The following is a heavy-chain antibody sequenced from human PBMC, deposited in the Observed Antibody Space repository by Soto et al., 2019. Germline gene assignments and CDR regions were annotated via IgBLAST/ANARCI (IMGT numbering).Heavy chain of an antibody. CDR3: TKNYYFDS. J-gene: IGHJ4*02. CDR2: INIVGGNT. CDR1: GFTFSNYA. V-gene: IGHV3-23*01. Sequence: VQLLESGGGLVQPGGSLRLSCAASGFTFSNYAMSWVRQAPGKALEWVSSINIVGGNTNYADSVRGRFTXXXDDSKXXXFLQMNSLRAEDTAIYYCTKNYYFDSWGQGTLVTVSS.